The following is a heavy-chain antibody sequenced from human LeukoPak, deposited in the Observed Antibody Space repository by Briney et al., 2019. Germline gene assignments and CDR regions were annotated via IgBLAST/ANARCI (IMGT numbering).Heavy chain of an antibody. CDR3: ARDSGSSPTFDY. J-gene: IGHJ4*02. CDR2: IYYTGNT. D-gene: IGHD1-26*01. V-gene: IGHV4-59*01. Sequence: SETLSLTCTVSGGSISNSFWSWIRQPPGKGLEWIAYIYYTGNTKYNPSLKSRVTISVDTSKNQFSLRLSSVTAADTAVYYCARDSGSSPTFDYWGQGTLVTVSS. CDR1: GGSISNSF.